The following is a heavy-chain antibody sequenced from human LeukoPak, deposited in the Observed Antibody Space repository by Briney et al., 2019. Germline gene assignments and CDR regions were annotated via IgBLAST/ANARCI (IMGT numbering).Heavy chain of an antibody. CDR3: AGLSTSDTDGNYFDF. CDR1: GDSITRNTYY. J-gene: IGHJ4*02. V-gene: IGHV4-39*01. Sequence: SETLSLTCTVSGDSITRNTYYWVWVRQPPGKGLEWIGSINYSGRTFYSSSLKSRATISVDTFRNQFSLKVTSVTAADTAVYSCAGLSTSDTDGNYFDFWGQGTLVTVSS. CDR2: INYSGRT. D-gene: IGHD1-1*01.